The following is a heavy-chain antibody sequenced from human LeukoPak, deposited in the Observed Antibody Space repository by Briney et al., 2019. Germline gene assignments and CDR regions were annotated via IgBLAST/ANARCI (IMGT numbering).Heavy chain of an antibody. Sequence: PGGSLRLSCAASGFTFRNYVIHWVRQAPGKGLEWVAVTSSDLNVKLYADSVKGRFTISRDNSKNALYLQMNSLRAEDTAVYYCARDRNFPAYYFDYWGQGTLVTVSS. CDR1: GFTFRNYV. V-gene: IGHV3-30-3*01. D-gene: IGHD1-14*01. CDR3: ARDRNFPAYYFDY. J-gene: IGHJ4*02. CDR2: TSSDLNVK.